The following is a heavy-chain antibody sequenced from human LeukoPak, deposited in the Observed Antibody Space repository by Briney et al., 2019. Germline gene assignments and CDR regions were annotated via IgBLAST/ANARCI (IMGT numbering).Heavy chain of an antibody. V-gene: IGHV3-21*01. CDR2: ISSSSSYI. CDR3: ARSLSALGYFDY. J-gene: IGHJ4*02. CDR1: GFTFSSYS. Sequence: PGGSLRLSCAASGFTFSSYSMNWVRQAPGKGLEWVSSISSSSSYIYYADSVKGRFTISRDNAKNSLYLQMNSPRAEDTAVYYCARSLSALGYFDYWGQGTLVTVSS.